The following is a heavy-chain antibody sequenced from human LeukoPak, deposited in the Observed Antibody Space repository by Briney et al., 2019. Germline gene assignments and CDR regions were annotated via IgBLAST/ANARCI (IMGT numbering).Heavy chain of an antibody. J-gene: IGHJ6*02. D-gene: IGHD2-15*01. CDR2: ISYDGSNK. Sequence: PGRSLRLSCAASGFTFSSYAMHWVRQAPGKGLEWVAVISYDGSNKYYADSVKGRFTISRDNSNNTLFLQMNSLRAEDTAVYYCARESNRRLHYYGIDVWGLGTTVTVSS. V-gene: IGHV3-30*14. CDR3: ARESNRRLHYYGIDV. CDR1: GFTFSSYA.